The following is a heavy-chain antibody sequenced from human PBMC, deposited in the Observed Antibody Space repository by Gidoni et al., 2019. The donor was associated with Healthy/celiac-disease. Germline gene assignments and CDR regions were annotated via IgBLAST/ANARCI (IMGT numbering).Heavy chain of an antibody. CDR3: AKDQAHKDTAMGLIDY. V-gene: IGHV3-30*18. J-gene: IGHJ4*02. CDR2: ISYDGSNK. CDR1: GFTFSSDG. D-gene: IGHD5-18*01. Sequence: QVQLVESGGGVVQPGRSLRLSCAASGFTFSSDGMHWVRQAPGKGLEWVAVISYDGSNKYYADSVKGRFTISRDNSKNTLYLQMNSLRAEDTAVYYCAKDQAHKDTAMGLIDYWGQGTLVTVSS.